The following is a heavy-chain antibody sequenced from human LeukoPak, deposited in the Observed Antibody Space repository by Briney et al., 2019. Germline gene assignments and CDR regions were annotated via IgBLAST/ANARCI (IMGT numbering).Heavy chain of an antibody. D-gene: IGHD6-6*01. V-gene: IGHV1-69*05. Sequence: SVKVSCKASGGTFSSYAISWVRQAPGQGLEWMGGIIPVFGTANYAQKFQGRVTITTDESTSTAYMELSSLRSEDTAVYYCARSSIAARHSFDYWGQGTLVTVSS. CDR3: ARSSIAARHSFDY. J-gene: IGHJ4*02. CDR2: IIPVFGTA. CDR1: GGTFSSYA.